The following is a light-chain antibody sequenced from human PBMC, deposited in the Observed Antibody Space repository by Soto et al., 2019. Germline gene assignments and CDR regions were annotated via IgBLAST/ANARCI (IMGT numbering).Light chain of an antibody. CDR1: QSVSSSY. V-gene: IGKV3-20*01. CDR3: PQGKP. J-gene: IGKJ1*01. Sequence: EIVLTQSPGTLSLSPGERATLSCRASQSVSSSYLAWYQQKPGQAPRLLIYGASSRATGIPDRFSGSGSGSPFALTSSRLEPENLALSYGPQGKPSGQGTKVETK. CDR2: GAS.